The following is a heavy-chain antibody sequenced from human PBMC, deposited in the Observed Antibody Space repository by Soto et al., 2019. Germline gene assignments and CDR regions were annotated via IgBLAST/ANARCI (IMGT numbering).Heavy chain of an antibody. CDR2: ISADGQGI. Sequence: EVQLLESGGGLVQPGGSLRLSCTASGFTFTYYAFSWVRQAPGKGLEWVSAISADGQGIYYADSLRGRFTISRDNSKNTVFLHMDSLRAEDTAVYYCAKDRDYPRDQFHYWGQGTLVTVSS. D-gene: IGHD2-2*01. CDR1: GFTFTYYA. V-gene: IGHV3-23*01. CDR3: AKDRDYPRDQFHY. J-gene: IGHJ4*02.